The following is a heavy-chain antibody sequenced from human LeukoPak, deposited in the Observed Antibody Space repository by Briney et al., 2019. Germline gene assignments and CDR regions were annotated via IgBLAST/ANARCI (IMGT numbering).Heavy chain of an antibody. CDR1: GYTFTSYG. CDR2: INPNSGGT. D-gene: IGHD5-24*01. Sequence: ASVRVSCKASGYTFTSYGISWVRQAPGQGLEWMGWINPNSGGTNYAQKFQGRVTMTRDTSISTAYMELSRLRSDDTAVYYCARGRGRGGGYNWFDPWGQGTLVTVSS. V-gene: IGHV1-2*02. J-gene: IGHJ5*02. CDR3: ARGRGRGGGYNWFDP.